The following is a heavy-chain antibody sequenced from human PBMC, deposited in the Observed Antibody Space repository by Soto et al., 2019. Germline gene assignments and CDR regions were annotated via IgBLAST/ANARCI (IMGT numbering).Heavy chain of an antibody. J-gene: IGHJ5*02. CDR1: GGSISSYY. CDR3: ATTSVAGTGWFDP. CDR2: IYYSGST. V-gene: IGHV4-59*01. D-gene: IGHD6-19*01. Sequence: TLSLTCTVSGGSISSYYWSWIRQPPGKGLEWIGYIYYSGSTNYNPSLKSRVTISVDTSKNQFSLKLSSVTAADTAVYYCATTSVAGTGWFDPWGQGTLVTVS.